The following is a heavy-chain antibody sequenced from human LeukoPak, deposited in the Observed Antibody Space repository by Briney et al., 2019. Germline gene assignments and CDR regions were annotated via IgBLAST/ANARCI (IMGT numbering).Heavy chain of an antibody. CDR2: ISSSSSYI. J-gene: IGHJ3*01. Sequence: GGSLRLSCAASGFTFSSYSMNWVRQAPGKGLEWVSSISSSSSYIYYANSVKGRFTISRDNAKNSLYLQMNSLRAEDTAVYYCARDYIAMLGRNAFDLWGQGTMVTVSS. V-gene: IGHV3-21*01. CDR1: GFTFSSYS. D-gene: IGHD3-10*02. CDR3: ARDYIAMLGRNAFDL.